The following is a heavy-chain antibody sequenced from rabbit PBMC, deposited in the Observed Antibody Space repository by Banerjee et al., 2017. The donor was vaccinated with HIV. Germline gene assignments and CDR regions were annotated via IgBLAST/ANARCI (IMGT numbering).Heavy chain of an antibody. D-gene: IGHD7-1*01. V-gene: IGHV1S40*01. CDR3: ARESAGYAGYGDEIGHYFNL. CDR2: IYASGRITT. Sequence: QSLEESGGDLVKPGASLTLTCTASGFSFSSSYYMCWVRQAPGKGLEWIGCIYASGRITTIYASWAKGRFTISKTSSTTVTLQMTSLTAADTATYFCARESAGYAGYGDEIGHYFNLWGQGTLVTVS. CDR1: GFSFSSSYY. J-gene: IGHJ4*01.